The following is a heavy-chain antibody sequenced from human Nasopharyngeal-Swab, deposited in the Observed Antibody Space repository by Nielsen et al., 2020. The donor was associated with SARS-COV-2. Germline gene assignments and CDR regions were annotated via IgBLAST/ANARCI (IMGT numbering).Heavy chain of an antibody. V-gene: IGHV3-74*01. D-gene: IGHD3-16*01. Sequence: GGSLRLSCAASGFTLSNYWIHWVRQTPGKGLLWVSRINTDASRTSYADSVKGRFTIFRDNAKNTVYLQMNSLRGEDTAVYYCTRVDVHDAFDMWGQGTMVTVSS. J-gene: IGHJ3*02. CDR2: INTDASRT. CDR3: TRVDVHDAFDM. CDR1: GFTLSNYW.